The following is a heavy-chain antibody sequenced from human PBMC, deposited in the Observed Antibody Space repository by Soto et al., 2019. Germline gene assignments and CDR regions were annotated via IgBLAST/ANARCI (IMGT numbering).Heavy chain of an antibody. CDR1: GYSFTSYL. J-gene: IGHJ5*02. V-gene: IGHV5-51*01. D-gene: IGHD3-3*01. CDR2: IYPGDSDT. Sequence: PGQPRRISCKGSGYSFTSYLIGWVRQLPGKGLEWMGIIYPGDSDTRYSPSFQGQVTISADKSISTAYLQWSSLKASDTAMYYCARRGGRGYYDFWSGYSSWFDPWGQGTLVTVSS. CDR3: ARRGGRGYYDFWSGYSSWFDP.